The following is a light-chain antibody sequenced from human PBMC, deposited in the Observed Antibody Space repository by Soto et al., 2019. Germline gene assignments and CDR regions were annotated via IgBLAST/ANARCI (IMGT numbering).Light chain of an antibody. CDR1: KSDIGVYDF. CDR2: EVV. Sequence: QSALTQPPSASGSPGQSVTISCTGTKSDIGVYDFVSWYQHHPGKAPRLTIYEVVQRPSGVPDRFSGSKSGNTASLTVSRLQAADEADYFCKSYAGSNTYVFGSGTKVTVL. V-gene: IGLV2-8*01. J-gene: IGLJ1*01. CDR3: KSYAGSNTYV.